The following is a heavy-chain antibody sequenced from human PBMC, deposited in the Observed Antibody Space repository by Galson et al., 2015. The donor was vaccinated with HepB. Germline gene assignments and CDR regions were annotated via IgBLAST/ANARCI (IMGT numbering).Heavy chain of an antibody. CDR2: ISADNGNT. CDR3: ARDFGGNSGYFDD. Sequence: SVKVSCKASGYFFTHFGINWVRQAPGQGLEWMGWISADNGNTKYAQKFQGRVTMTTDTSTSTAYVEVRSLRSDDTAVYYCARDFGGNSGYFDDWGQGTQVTVSS. V-gene: IGHV1-18*01. J-gene: IGHJ4*02. D-gene: IGHD4-23*01. CDR1: GYFFTHFG.